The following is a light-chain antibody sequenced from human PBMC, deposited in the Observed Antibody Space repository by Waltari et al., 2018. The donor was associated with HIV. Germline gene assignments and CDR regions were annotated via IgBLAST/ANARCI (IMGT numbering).Light chain of an antibody. CDR1: SSNIGAGYD. V-gene: IGLV1-40*01. CDR2: GTN. Sequence: QSVLTQPPSVSGAPGQRVTISCTGSSSNIGAGYDVHWYQQFPGTAPKVLIYGTNYRPSGFPDRFSGSKSGSSASLLITGLQAEDDADYYCQSYDISLSGWVFGGGTKLTVL. J-gene: IGLJ3*02. CDR3: QSYDISLSGWV.